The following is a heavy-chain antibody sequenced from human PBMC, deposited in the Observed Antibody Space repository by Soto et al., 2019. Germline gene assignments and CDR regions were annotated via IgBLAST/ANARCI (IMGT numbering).Heavy chain of an antibody. Sequence: AASVKVSCKASGYTFTSYAMHWVRQAPGQRLEWMGWINAGNGNTKYSQKFQGRVTITRDTSASTAYMELSSLRSEDTAVYYCARGIAVAGRAYYYMDVWGKGTTVTVSS. CDR3: ARGIAVAGRAYYYMDV. J-gene: IGHJ6*03. CDR1: GYTFTSYA. CDR2: INAGNGNT. D-gene: IGHD6-19*01. V-gene: IGHV1-3*01.